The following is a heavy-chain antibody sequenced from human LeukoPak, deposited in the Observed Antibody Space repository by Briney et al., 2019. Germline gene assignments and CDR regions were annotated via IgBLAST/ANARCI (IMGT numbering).Heavy chain of an antibody. CDR1: GYTFTAYY. CDR2: INPNSGGT. CDR3: ARDLYYYGSGTYYKVGRVFDY. Sequence: ASVKVSCKASGYTFTAYYMHWVRQAPGQGLEWMGWINPNSGGTNYAQKLQGSVTMTRDTSISTAYMELSRLRSDDTAVYYCARDLYYYGSGTYYKVGRVFDYWGQGTLVTVSS. D-gene: IGHD3-10*01. V-gene: IGHV1-2*02. J-gene: IGHJ4*02.